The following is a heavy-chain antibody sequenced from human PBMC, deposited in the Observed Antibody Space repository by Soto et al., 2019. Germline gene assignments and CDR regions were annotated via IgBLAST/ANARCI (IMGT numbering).Heavy chain of an antibody. Sequence: QVQLVQSGAEVKKPGSSVKVSCKASGGNFNNYAISWVRQAPAQGLQWMGGIIPIIDTTHYAQKLQGRVTISADRGRTTVYMELTGLTSDDSATYFCARAPRDRDAFSLWDQGTVVTVSS. J-gene: IGHJ3*01. CDR2: IIPIIDTT. CDR3: ARAPRDRDAFSL. D-gene: IGHD2-21*01. V-gene: IGHV1-69*06. CDR1: GGNFNNYA.